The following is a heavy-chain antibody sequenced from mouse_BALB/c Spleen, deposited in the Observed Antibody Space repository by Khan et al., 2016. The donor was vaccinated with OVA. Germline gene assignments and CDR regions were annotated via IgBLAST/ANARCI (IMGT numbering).Heavy chain of an antibody. CDR3: VRDGAYHRNDGWFAY. D-gene: IGHD2-14*01. Sequence: QVRLQQSGAELARPGASVKMSCKASGYTFTSYTIHWIKLRPGQGLEWIGYINPSNGYTNYNQKLKDKATLTADKSSTTAYMQLSSLTSDDSAVYNCVRDGAYHRNDGWFAYWGQGTLVTVSA. CDR2: INPSNGYT. V-gene: IGHV1-4*01. J-gene: IGHJ3*01. CDR1: GYTFTSYT.